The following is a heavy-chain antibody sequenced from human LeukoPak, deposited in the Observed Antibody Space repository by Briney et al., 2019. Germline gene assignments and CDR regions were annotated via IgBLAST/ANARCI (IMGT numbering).Heavy chain of an antibody. CDR1: GFTFSDYY. J-gene: IGHJ3*02. Sequence: GGSLRLSCAASGFTFSDYYMSWIRQAPGKGLEWISYISSSGDTIFYADSVKGRFTISRDNSKNTLYLQMDNLRAEDTAVYYCARVTTAIPDAFDIWGQGTMVTVSS. V-gene: IGHV3-11*04. CDR2: ISSSGDTI. D-gene: IGHD2-21*02. CDR3: ARVTTAIPDAFDI.